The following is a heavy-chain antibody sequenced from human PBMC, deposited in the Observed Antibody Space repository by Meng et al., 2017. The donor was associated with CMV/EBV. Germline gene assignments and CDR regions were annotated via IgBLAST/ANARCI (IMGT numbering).Heavy chain of an antibody. V-gene: IGHV1-18*01. D-gene: IGHD2-2*01. CDR1: GFTFSSYA. J-gene: IGHJ6*02. CDR2: ISAYNGNT. CDR3: ARVVVVPAATTLRYYYYGMDV. Sequence: GESLKISCAASGFTFSSYAMHWVRQAPGQGLEWMGWISAYNGNTNYAQKLQGRVTMTTDTSTSTAYMELRSLRSDDTAVYYCARVVVVPAATTLRYYYYGMDVWGQGTTVTVSS.